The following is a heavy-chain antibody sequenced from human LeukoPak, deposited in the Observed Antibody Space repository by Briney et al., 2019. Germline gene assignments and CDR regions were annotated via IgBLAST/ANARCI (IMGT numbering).Heavy chain of an antibody. V-gene: IGHV4-39*01. Sequence: SETLSLTCTISGGSISSTTYSWGWIRQSPGKGLEWIGNISYTGNTYYNPSLKSRVTLSVDTSKNQFSLKLNSVPAADTATYYCVRQFNNGFDIWGRGTMVTVSS. J-gene: IGHJ3*02. CDR3: VRQFNNGFDI. CDR1: GGSISSTTYS. CDR2: ISYTGNT. D-gene: IGHD2/OR15-2a*01.